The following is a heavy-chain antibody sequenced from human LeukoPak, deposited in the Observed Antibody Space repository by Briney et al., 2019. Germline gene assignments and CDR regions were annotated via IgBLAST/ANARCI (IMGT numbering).Heavy chain of an antibody. Sequence: GGSLRLSCAASGFTFSSYAMSWVRQAPGKGLEWVSAISGSGGSTYYADSVKGRFTISRDNSKNTLYLQMNSLRAEDTVVYYCAKNSGGWGLGGWFDPWGQGTLVTVSS. CDR2: ISGSGGST. CDR1: GFTFSSYA. J-gene: IGHJ5*02. V-gene: IGHV3-23*01. D-gene: IGHD6-19*01. CDR3: AKNSGGWGLGGWFDP.